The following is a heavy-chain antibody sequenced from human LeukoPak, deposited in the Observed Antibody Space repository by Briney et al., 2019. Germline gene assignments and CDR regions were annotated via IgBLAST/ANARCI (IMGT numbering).Heavy chain of an antibody. CDR1: GFTFSSYA. D-gene: IGHD6-19*01. CDR2: ISGSGGST. J-gene: IGHJ5*02. V-gene: IGHV3-23*01. CDR3: AKGGYSSGWYREVDP. Sequence: GGSLRLSCAASGFTFSSYAMSRVRQAPGKGLEWVSAISGSGGSTYYADSVKGRFTISRDNSKNTLYLQMNSLRAEDTAVYYCAKGGYSSGWYREVDPWGQGTLVTVSS.